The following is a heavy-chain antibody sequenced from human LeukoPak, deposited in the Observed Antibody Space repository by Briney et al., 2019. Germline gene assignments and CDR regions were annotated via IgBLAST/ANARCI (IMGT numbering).Heavy chain of an antibody. Sequence: SVKVSCKASGGTFSSYTISWVRQAPGQGLEWMGRIIPILGIANYAQKLQGRVTITADKSTSTAYMELSSLRSEDTAVYYCARGGVGPNRFDYWGQGTLVTVSS. CDR3: ARGGVGPNRFDY. D-gene: IGHD3-16*01. CDR2: IIPILGIA. V-gene: IGHV1-69*02. J-gene: IGHJ4*02. CDR1: GGTFSSYT.